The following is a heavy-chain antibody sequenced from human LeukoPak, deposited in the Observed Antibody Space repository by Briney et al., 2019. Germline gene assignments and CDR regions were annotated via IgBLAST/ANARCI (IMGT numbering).Heavy chain of an antibody. J-gene: IGHJ4*02. D-gene: IGHD4/OR15-4a*01. Sequence: GGSLRLSCAASGFTFSSYAMSWVRQAPGKGLEWVAVISYDGSNKYYADSVKGRFTISRDNSKNTLYLQMNSLRAEDTAVYYCAKDRWVRVTMDYFDYWGQGTLVTVSS. V-gene: IGHV3-30*18. CDR1: GFTFSSYA. CDR2: ISYDGSNK. CDR3: AKDRWVRVTMDYFDY.